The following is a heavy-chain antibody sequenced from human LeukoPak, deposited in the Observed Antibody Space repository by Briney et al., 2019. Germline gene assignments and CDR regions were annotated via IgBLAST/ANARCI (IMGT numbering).Heavy chain of an antibody. D-gene: IGHD3-22*01. CDR3: ARAPYYYDSSGYYSFDY. J-gene: IGHJ4*02. CDR2: IYYSGST. CDR1: GGSISSYY. V-gene: IGHV4-59*01. Sequence: SETLSLTCTVSGGSISSYYWSWIRQPPGKGLEWIGYIYYSGSTNYNPSLKSRVTISVDTSKNQFSLKLSSVTAADTAVYYCARAPYYYDSSGYYSFDYWGPRTLVTVSS.